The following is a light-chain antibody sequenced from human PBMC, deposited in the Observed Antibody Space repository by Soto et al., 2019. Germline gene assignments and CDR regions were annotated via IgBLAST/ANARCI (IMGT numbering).Light chain of an antibody. CDR1: QSVSSNY. CDR2: GAS. Sequence: EIVLTQSPGTLSLPPGERATLSCRASQSVSSNYLAWYQQQPGQPPRLLIYGASSRATGIPDRFSGSGSGTDFTLTISRLEPEDFAVYYCQQYGSSPDTFGQGTKLEIK. J-gene: IGKJ2*01. CDR3: QQYGSSPDT. V-gene: IGKV3-20*01.